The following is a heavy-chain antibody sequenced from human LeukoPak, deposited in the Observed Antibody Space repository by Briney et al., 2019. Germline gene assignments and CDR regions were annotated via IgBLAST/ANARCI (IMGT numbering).Heavy chain of an antibody. V-gene: IGHV4-61*02. CDR2: IYTSGST. J-gene: IGHJ4*02. D-gene: IGHD1-7*01. CDR1: GGSISSGSYY. CDR3: ARGKLGEKGPHGY. Sequence: PSETLSLTCTVSGGSISSGSYYWSWIRQPAGKGLEWIGRIYTSGSTNYNPSLKSRVTISVDTSKNQFSLKLSSVTAADTAVYYCARGKLGEKGPHGYWGQGTLVTVSS.